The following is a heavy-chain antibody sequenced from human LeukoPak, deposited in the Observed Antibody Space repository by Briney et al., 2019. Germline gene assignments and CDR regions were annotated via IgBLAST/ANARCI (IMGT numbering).Heavy chain of an antibody. J-gene: IGHJ6*03. CDR3: ATCREFGEDGWDYYMDV. CDR2: ISPSGGST. V-gene: IGHV1-46*01. CDR1: GYTFTSNY. Sequence: ASVKVSCKAFGYTFTSNYMHWVRQAPGQGPEWMGVISPSGGSTTYAQKFQGRVTITADESTSTAYMELSSLRSEDTAVYYCATCREFGEDGWDYYMDVWGKGTTVTISS. D-gene: IGHD3-10*01.